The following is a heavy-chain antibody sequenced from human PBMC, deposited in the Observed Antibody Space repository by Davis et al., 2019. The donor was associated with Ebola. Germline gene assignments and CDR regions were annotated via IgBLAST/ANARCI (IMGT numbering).Heavy chain of an antibody. J-gene: IGHJ4*02. CDR1: GYTFTSYG. V-gene: IGHV1-18*01. Sequence: ASVKVSCQASGYTFTSYGISWVRQAPGQGLEWMGWITAYHGNTNYEQKLQGRVTMTTDTSTSPAYMELRSLISDDPAVYYCAKDKYTSNWGPSTFDYWGQGTLVTVSS. D-gene: IGHD7-27*01. CDR2: ITAYHGNT. CDR3: AKDKYTSNWGPSTFDY.